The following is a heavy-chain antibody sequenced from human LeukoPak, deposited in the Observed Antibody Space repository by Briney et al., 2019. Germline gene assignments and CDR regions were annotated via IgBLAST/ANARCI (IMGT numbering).Heavy chain of an antibody. Sequence: GGSLRLSCAASGFTFSDYYMSWLRQAPGKGLEWVSYISSSSSYTNYAGSVKRRFTISRDNAKNSLYLQMNSLRAEDTAVYYCARATAYSSSWYNYWGQGTLVTVSS. CDR3: ARATAYSSSWYNY. CDR1: GFTFSDYY. J-gene: IGHJ4*02. D-gene: IGHD6-13*01. V-gene: IGHV3-11*06. CDR2: ISSSSSYT.